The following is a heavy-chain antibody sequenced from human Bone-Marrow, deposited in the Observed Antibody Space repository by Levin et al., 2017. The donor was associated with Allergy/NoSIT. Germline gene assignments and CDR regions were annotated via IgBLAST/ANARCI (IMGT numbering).Heavy chain of an antibody. D-gene: IGHD4-23*01. CDR2: IGRSGTGT. Sequence: RPGGSLRLSCAASGFTFSSYAMSWVRQAPGKGLEWVSGIGRSGTGTSYADYVKGRFTIARDNSNNMLFLQMNSLRAEDTAVYYCAKKVFNDNYDGNFVSDNWGQGTLVTVTS. CDR1: GFTFSSYA. CDR3: AKKVFNDNYDGNFVSDN. J-gene: IGHJ4*02. V-gene: IGHV3-23*01.